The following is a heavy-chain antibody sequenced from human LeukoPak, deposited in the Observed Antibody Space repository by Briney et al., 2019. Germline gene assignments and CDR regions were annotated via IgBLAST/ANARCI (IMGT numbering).Heavy chain of an antibody. J-gene: IGHJ4*02. V-gene: IGHV3-23*01. CDR2: INGGGVNT. CDR3: ARDVAVRGYSSGWYLGGYFDY. D-gene: IGHD6-19*01. Sequence: GGSLRLSCAASGFPFSSYAMSWVRQAPGKGLEWVLTINGGGVNTHYAASVGGRFTISRDNSRNTLYLQMNSLRAEDTAVYYCARDVAVRGYSSGWYLGGYFDYWGQGTPVTVSS. CDR1: GFPFSSYA.